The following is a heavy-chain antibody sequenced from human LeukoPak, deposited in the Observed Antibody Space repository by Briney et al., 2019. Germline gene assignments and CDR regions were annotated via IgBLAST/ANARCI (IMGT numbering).Heavy chain of an antibody. J-gene: IGHJ4*02. CDR3: ARGQWLVGY. CDR2: INHSGST. CDR1: GGSFSGYY. V-gene: IGHV4-34*01. Sequence: SETLSLTCAVYGGSFSGYYWSWIRQPPGKGLEWIGEINHSGSTNYNPSLKSRVTISVDTSKNQFSLELSPVTAADTAVYYCARGQWLVGYWGQGTLVTVSS. D-gene: IGHD6-19*01.